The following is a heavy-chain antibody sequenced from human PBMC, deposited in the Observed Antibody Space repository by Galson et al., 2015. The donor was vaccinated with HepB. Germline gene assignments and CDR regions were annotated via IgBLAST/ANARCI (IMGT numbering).Heavy chain of an antibody. CDR2: IYYSGST. Sequence: LSLTCTVAGGSISSSSYYWGWIRQPPGKGLEWFGSIYYSGSTYYNPSLKSRVTIPVDTSKNQFSLKLSSVTAADTAVYYCARPIAAAGTGFDYWGQGTLVTVSS. D-gene: IGHD6-13*01. J-gene: IGHJ4*02. CDR3: ARPIAAAGTGFDY. CDR1: GGSISSSSYY. V-gene: IGHV4-39*01.